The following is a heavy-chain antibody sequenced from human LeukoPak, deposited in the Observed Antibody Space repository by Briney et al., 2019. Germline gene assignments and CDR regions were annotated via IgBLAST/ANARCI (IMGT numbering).Heavy chain of an antibody. CDR1: GYTFTGYH. D-gene: IGHD6-19*01. Sequence: ASVKVSCKASGYTFTGYHMHWVRQAPGQGLEWMGWINPNSGGTNYAQKFQGRVTMTRDTSISTAYMELSRLRSDDTAVYYCARGIAVAGTSSLLFDYWGQGTLVTVSS. J-gene: IGHJ4*02. CDR3: ARGIAVAGTSSLLFDY. V-gene: IGHV1-2*02. CDR2: INPNSGGT.